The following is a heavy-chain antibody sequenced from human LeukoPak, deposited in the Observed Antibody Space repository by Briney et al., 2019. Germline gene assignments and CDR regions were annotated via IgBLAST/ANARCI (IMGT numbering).Heavy chain of an antibody. Sequence: GGSLRLSCAASGFTVSSNYMNWVRQAPGKGLEWVSSISSSGVTIYYGDSVKGRFTISRDNAKNSLYLQMDSLRAGDTALYYCARGSAVSDFDHWGQGTLVTVSS. CDR3: ARGSAVSDFDH. D-gene: IGHD2-2*01. J-gene: IGHJ4*02. CDR2: ISSSGVTI. CDR1: GFTVSSNY. V-gene: IGHV3-48*04.